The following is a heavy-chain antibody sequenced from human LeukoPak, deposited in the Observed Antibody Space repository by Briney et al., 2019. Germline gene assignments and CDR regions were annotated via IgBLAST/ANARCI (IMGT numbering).Heavy chain of an antibody. CDR3: ATDVTGTAPYDF. CDR1: GYSLSELS. Sequence: AASVKVSCKVSGYSLSELSIHWVRQAPGRGLEWVGGFDREDDEAVYEQRFQGRVTMTEDPSTETAYLELSSLASENAGVYYCATDVTGTAPYDFCGQRTLVTASS. CDR2: FDREDDEA. D-gene: IGHD1-7*01. V-gene: IGHV1-24*01. J-gene: IGHJ4*02.